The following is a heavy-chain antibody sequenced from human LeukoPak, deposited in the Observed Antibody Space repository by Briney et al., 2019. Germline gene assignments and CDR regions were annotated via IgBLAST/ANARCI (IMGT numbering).Heavy chain of an antibody. Sequence: PGGSLRLSCTVSGFTFSSYDMHWVRQAPGKGLEWVAVISYDGSNKYYADSVKGRFTISRDNAKNTLYLQMNSLRAEDTAVYYCARDGPIFGVVTNWFDPWGQGTLVTVSS. J-gene: IGHJ5*02. D-gene: IGHD3-3*01. V-gene: IGHV3-30*04. CDR3: ARDGPIFGVVTNWFDP. CDR2: ISYDGSNK. CDR1: GFTFSSYD.